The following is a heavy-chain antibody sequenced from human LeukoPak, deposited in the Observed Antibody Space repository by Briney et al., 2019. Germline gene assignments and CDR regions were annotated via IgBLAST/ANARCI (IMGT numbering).Heavy chain of an antibody. Sequence: GASVKVSCKASGGTFSSYAISWVRQAPGQGLEWMGRIIPILGIANYAQKFQGRVTITADKSTSTAYMELSSLRSEDTAVYYCARDLTLFGAQTYDYWGQGTLVTVSS. V-gene: IGHV1-69*04. CDR1: GGTFSSYA. J-gene: IGHJ4*02. CDR3: ARDLTLFGAQTYDY. D-gene: IGHD3-3*01. CDR2: IIPILGIA.